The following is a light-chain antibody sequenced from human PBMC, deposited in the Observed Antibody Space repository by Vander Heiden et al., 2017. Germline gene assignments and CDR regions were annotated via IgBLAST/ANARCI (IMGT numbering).Light chain of an antibody. J-gene: IGKJ4*01. Sequence: FKTPPPPSSVSASVGDRVTITCRASQGVSSWLAWYQQKPGKAPKLLIYAASILQSGVPSRFSGSGSGTDFTLTISSLQPEDFATYYCQQSASFPFTFGGGSNVEIK. CDR3: QQSASFPFT. CDR1: QGVSSW. CDR2: AAS. V-gene: IGKV1-12*01.